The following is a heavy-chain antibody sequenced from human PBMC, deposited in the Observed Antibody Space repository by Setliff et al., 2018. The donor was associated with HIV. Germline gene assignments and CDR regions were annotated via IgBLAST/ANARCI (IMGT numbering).Heavy chain of an antibody. J-gene: IGHJ4*02. D-gene: IGHD5-12*01. CDR3: ARLKSASGYFGFDS. CDR1: GGSISSYY. CDR2: IYYSGTA. Sequence: SETLSLTCNVSGGSISSYYWSWIRLPPGKGLEWIGYIYYSGTADYNPSLKSRAAISIDTSNNQFALKLTSMTAADTAVYFCARLKSASGYFGFDSWGQGTLVTVSS. V-gene: IGHV4-59*08.